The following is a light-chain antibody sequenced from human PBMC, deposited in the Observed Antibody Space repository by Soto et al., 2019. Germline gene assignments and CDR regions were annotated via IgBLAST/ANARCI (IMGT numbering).Light chain of an antibody. Sequence: QTVVTQEPSLSVSPGGTVTLTCGLKSASVSTTYYPSWYQQTPGQAPRTLIHSTDTRSSGVPDRFSGSILGNKAALTITGAQAEDESDYYCVLFMGSGIWVFGGGTKLTVL. CDR1: SASVSTTYY. V-gene: IGLV8-61*01. CDR3: VLFMGSGIWV. CDR2: STD. J-gene: IGLJ3*02.